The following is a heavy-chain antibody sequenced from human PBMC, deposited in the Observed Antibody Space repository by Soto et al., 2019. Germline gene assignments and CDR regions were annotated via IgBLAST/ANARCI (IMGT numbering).Heavy chain of an antibody. CDR1: GYTFTTYY. Sequence: QVQLVQSGAEVKKPGASVKVSCKASGYTFTTYYIHWVRQAPGQGLEWMGMIDPTGGSTIYAHKFQGRVTMTRDTSTSTVHMELSSRRSDDTAMYYCARNVNSGLDYWGQGTLVTVSS. CDR2: IDPTGGST. V-gene: IGHV1-46*01. CDR3: ARNVNSGLDY. J-gene: IGHJ4*02. D-gene: IGHD1-26*01.